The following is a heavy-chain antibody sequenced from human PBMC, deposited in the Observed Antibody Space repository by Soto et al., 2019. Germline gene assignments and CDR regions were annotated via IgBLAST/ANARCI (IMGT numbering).Heavy chain of an antibody. CDR3: ARDRTSGWTYYYYYYGMDV. J-gene: IGHJ6*02. V-gene: IGHV1-18*01. CDR2: ISAYNGNT. D-gene: IGHD6-19*01. Sequence: QVQLVQSGAEVKKPGASVKVSCKASGYTFTSYGISWVRQAPGQGLEWMGWISAYNGNTNYAQKLQGRVTMTTDTSTSTAYMERRSLRSDDTAVYYCARDRTSGWTYYYYYYGMDVWGQGTTVTVSS. CDR1: GYTFTSYG.